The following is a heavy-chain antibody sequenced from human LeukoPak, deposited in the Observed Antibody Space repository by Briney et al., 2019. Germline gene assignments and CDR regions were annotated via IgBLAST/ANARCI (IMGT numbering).Heavy chain of an antibody. J-gene: IGHJ3*02. Sequence: PGGSLRLSCAASGFTFSDHYMSWIRQAPGRGLEWVSCISSSGSNTDYADSVKGRFTISRGNAKNSLYLQMNSLRAEDTAVYFCAREGVRGSQALDAFDIWGQGTMVTVSS. CDR1: GFTFSDHY. CDR2: ISSSGSNT. D-gene: IGHD3-10*01. V-gene: IGHV3-11*05. CDR3: AREGVRGSQALDAFDI.